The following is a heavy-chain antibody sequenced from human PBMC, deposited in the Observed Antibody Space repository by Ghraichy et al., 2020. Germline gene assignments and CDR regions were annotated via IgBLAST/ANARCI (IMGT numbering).Heavy chain of an antibody. Sequence: GESLNISCADSGFSFSSYWMTWVRQAPGKGLEWVANIKQDGSEKYYVDSVKGRFTISRDNAKNSLFLQMNSLRAEDTAVYYCASTHPYYYGSGSYYHHGAFDIWGQGTMVTVSS. D-gene: IGHD3-10*01. V-gene: IGHV3-7*01. CDR3: ASTHPYYYGSGSYYHHGAFDI. CDR1: GFSFSSYW. CDR2: IKQDGSEK. J-gene: IGHJ3*02.